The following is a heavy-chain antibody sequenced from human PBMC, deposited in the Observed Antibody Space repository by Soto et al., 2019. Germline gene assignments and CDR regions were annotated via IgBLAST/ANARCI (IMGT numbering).Heavy chain of an antibody. CDR3: ARLGGYYQAFDQ. CDR1: GSPISSYY. CDR2: IYYTGTT. Sequence: SETLSLTCPVSGSPISSYYWGWFRLPPGQGLEWVGYIYYTGTTSYNPSLKGRGTVSLDTSKKQFSLKLRSVTAADTAVYFCARLGGYYQAFDQWGQGALVTVSS. D-gene: IGHD3-22*01. J-gene: IGHJ4*01. V-gene: IGHV4-59*08.